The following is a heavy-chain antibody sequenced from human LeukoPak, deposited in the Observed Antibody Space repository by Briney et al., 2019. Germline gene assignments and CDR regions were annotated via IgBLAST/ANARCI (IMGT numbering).Heavy chain of an antibody. D-gene: IGHD1-26*01. V-gene: IGHV6-1*01. CDR2: TYYRSKWSN. CDR3: ARLVGASWFDS. Sequence: SQTLSLTCAISGDSVSTNSATWTWLRQSPSRGLEWLGRTYYRSKWSNDYAVSMKSRITINPDTCKNQFSLQLNSVTPEDTAVHYCARLVGASWFDSWGQGTLVTVSS. CDR1: GDSVSTNSAT. J-gene: IGHJ5*01.